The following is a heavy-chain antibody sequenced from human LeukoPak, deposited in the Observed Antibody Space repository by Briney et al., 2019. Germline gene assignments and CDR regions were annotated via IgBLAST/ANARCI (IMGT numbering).Heavy chain of an antibody. D-gene: IGHD2/OR15-2a*01. J-gene: IGHJ4*02. V-gene: IGHV4-4*02. CDR3: ASNGYYSVDY. Sequence: SGTLSLTCVVSSGSITSNWGSWVRQPPGKGLEWIGEIYHSGSTTYNPSLKSRVTISIDTSKTQFSLKLSSVTAAGTAVYYCASNGYYSVDYWGQGTLVTVSS. CDR2: IYHSGST. CDR1: SGSITSNW.